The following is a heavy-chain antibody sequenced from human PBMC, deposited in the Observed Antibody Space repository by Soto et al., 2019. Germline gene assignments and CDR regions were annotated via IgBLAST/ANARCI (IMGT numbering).Heavy chain of an antibody. J-gene: IGHJ4*02. CDR3: ARDAPPFGY. CDR2: INAYNGNT. Sequence: QVQLVQSGAEVKKPGASVKVSCKASGYTFTSYGISWVRQAPGQGLEWMGWINAYNGNTNYEQKLQGRVTMTTHTPTSTAYMELRSLRSGDTAVYYSARDAPPFGYWGQGTLVTVSS. CDR1: GYTFTSYG. D-gene: IGHD3-10*01. V-gene: IGHV1-18*01.